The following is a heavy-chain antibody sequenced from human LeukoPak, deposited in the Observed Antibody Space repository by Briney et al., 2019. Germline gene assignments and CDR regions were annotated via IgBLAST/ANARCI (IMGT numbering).Heavy chain of an antibody. V-gene: IGHV4-34*01. Sequence: SETLSLTCAVYGGSFSGYYWSWIRQPPGKGLEWIGEINHSGSTNYNPSLKSRVTISVDTSKNQFSLKLSSVTAADTAVYYCARGHTGAISDYWGQGTLVTVSS. D-gene: IGHD2-21*01. CDR2: INHSGST. CDR1: GGSFSGYY. CDR3: ARGHTGAISDY. J-gene: IGHJ4*02.